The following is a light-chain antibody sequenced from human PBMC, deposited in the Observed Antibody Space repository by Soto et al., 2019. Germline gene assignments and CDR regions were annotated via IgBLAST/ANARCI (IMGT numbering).Light chain of an antibody. Sequence: DIVMTQSPDSLAVSLGERATINCKSSRSLLHNSNDKNYLAWYQQKPGQPPKLLFYWASTRQSGVPERFSGSGSEREFTLTVTSLRAEDVAVYYCQQYYGIPLTFGGGTQVEIK. V-gene: IGKV4-1*01. CDR3: QQYYGIPLT. J-gene: IGKJ4*01. CDR1: RSLLHNSNDKNY. CDR2: WAS.